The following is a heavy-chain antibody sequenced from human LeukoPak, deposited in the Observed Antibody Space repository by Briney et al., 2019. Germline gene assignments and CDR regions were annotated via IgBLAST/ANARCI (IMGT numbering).Heavy chain of an antibody. CDR1: GFTFSIYW. V-gene: IGHV3-74*01. D-gene: IGHD5-12*01. Sequence: GGSLRLSCTASGFTFSIYWMHWVRQAPGKGPVWVSRINSDGSSTTYADSVKGRFTISRDNAKNTLYLQMNSLRAEDTAVYYCARDYSGYEGFDSWGQGTLVTVSS. J-gene: IGHJ4*02. CDR3: ARDYSGYEGFDS. CDR2: INSDGSST.